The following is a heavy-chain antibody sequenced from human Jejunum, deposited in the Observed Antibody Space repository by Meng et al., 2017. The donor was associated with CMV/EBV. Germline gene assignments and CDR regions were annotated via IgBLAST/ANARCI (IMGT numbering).Heavy chain of an antibody. CDR2: FYISGRST. J-gene: IGHJ3*01. CDR3: AKDRGGSDDAYDV. CDR1: GFTFTDYA. D-gene: IGHD3-16*01. V-gene: IGHV3-23*03. Sequence: SGFTFTDYAMSWVRQAPGKGLEWISVFYISGRSTYYADSVKGRFTISRDNSKNMVYLQMNSLRVEDTAVYYCAKDRGGSDDAYDVWGQGATVTVSS.